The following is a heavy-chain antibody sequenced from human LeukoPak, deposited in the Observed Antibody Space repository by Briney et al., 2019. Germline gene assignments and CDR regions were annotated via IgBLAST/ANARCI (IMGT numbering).Heavy chain of an antibody. Sequence: ASVKVSCKTSGYSFTSYYIHWVRQAPGQGLEWMGWINPNSGGTNYAQKFQGRVTMTRDTSISTAYMELSRLRSDDTAVYYCARTYYDSSGYYFKYNWFDPWGQGTLVTVSS. CDR1: GYSFTSYY. CDR2: INPNSGGT. CDR3: ARTYYDSSGYYFKYNWFDP. D-gene: IGHD3-22*01. J-gene: IGHJ5*02. V-gene: IGHV1-2*02.